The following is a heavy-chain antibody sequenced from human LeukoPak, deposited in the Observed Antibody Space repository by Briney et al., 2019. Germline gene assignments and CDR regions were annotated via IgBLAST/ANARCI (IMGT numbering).Heavy chain of an antibody. CDR2: IYTSGST. CDR3: ARRIGGWYFDL. CDR1: GDSISTYY. D-gene: IGHD3-16*01. V-gene: IGHV4-4*09. Sequence: SETLSLTCTVSGDSISTYYWSWIRQPPGKGLEWIGNIYTSGSTDYNPSLKSRVTISVNTSKNQFSLKLSSVTAADTAVYYCARRIGGWYFDLWGRGTLVTVSS. J-gene: IGHJ2*01.